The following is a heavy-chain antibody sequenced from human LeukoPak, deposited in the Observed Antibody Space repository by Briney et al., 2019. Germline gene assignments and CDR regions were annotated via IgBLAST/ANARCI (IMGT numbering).Heavy chain of an antibody. CDR2: INQDGSEK. D-gene: IGHD3-10*01. CDR3: ARDYYGSGSHYEN. J-gene: IGHJ4*02. CDR1: GFTFSSYW. Sequence: GGSLRLSCAASGFTFSSYWMSWVRQAPGKGLEWVANINQDGSEKFYVDSVKGRFTISRDNAKNSLYLQMSSLRAEDTAVYCCARDYYGSGSHYENWGQGTLVTVSS. V-gene: IGHV3-7*03.